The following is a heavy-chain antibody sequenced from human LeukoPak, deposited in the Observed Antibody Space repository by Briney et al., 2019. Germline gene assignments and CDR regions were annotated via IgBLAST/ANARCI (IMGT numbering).Heavy chain of an antibody. J-gene: IGHJ4*02. V-gene: IGHV3-21*01. D-gene: IGHD2-21*02. CDR3: AREDAYCGGDCYKGTGYFDY. CDR1: GFTFSSYG. CDR2: ISSSSSYI. Sequence: GGSLRLSCAASGFTFSSYGMHWVRQAPGKGLEWVSSISSSSSYIYYADSVKGRFTISRDNAKNSLYLQMNSLRAEDTAVYYCAREDAYCGGDCYKGTGYFDYWGQGTLVTVSS.